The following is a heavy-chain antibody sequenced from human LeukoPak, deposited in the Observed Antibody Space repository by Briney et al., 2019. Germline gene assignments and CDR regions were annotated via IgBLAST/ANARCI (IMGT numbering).Heavy chain of an antibody. CDR2: INHSGST. J-gene: IGHJ4*02. CDR3: ARGQRDGYNPYYFDY. V-gene: IGHV4-34*01. Sequence: GSLRLSCAASGFTFSSYAMSWVRQPPGKGLEWIGEINHSGSTNYNPSLKSRVTISVDTSKNQFSLKLSSVTAADTAVYYCARGQRDGYNPYYFDYWGQGTLVTVSS. D-gene: IGHD5-24*01. CDR1: GFTFSSYA.